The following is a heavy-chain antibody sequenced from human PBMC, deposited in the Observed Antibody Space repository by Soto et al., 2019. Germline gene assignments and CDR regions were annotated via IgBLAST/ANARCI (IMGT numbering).Heavy chain of an antibody. V-gene: IGHV3-74*01. CDR2: IDHDGPT. CDR1: GFTFSNYW. J-gene: IGHJ4*02. Sequence: EVQLVESGGGLVQPGGSLRLSCAGSGFTFSNYWMHWVRQAPGKGLEWVSRIDHDGPTDYADSVRGRFTISRDNAENTLYLQMNGLRHEDTAVYYCVRDSHGDYWGQGTLVTVSS. CDR3: VRDSHGDY.